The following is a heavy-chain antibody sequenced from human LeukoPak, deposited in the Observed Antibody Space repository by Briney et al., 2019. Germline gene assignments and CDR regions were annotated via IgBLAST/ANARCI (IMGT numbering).Heavy chain of an antibody. D-gene: IGHD6-13*01. CDR1: GGSISSYY. J-gene: IGHJ5*02. CDR3: ARHKYISNSFNWFDP. V-gene: IGHV4-4*07. Sequence: SETLSLTCTVSGGSISSYYWSWIRQPAGKGLEWIGRIYTSGSTNYNPSLKSRVTISVDTSKNQFSLKLSSVTAADTAVYYCARHKYISNSFNWFDPWGQGTLVTVSS. CDR2: IYTSGST.